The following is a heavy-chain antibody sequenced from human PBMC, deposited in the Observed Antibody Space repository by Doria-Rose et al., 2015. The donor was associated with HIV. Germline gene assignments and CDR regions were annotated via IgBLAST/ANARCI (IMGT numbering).Heavy chain of an antibody. Sequence: VQLVESGGGLVQPCRSLRLSCVGSGFSFESYAMHWVRLAPGKGLEWVAGISWDSGAKGNADSVEGRFTISRDNAKKSVYLEMRSLRPEDTAFYYCAKAPIIGPKYYFYMDVWGKGTSVTVSS. V-gene: IGHV3-9*01. CDR2: ISWDSGAK. CDR3: AKAPIIGPKYYFYMDV. J-gene: IGHJ6*03. CDR1: GFSFESYA. D-gene: IGHD3-3*01.